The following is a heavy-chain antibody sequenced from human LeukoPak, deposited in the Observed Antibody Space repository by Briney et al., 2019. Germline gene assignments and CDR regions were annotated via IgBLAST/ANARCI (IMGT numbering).Heavy chain of an antibody. V-gene: IGHV1-24*01. D-gene: IGHD5-18*01. CDR3: ASLGGYSYGYYFEY. CDR2: FDPEDGEA. J-gene: IGHJ4*02. Sequence: ASVKVSCKVSGYTLTELSMHWVRQAPGKGPEWMGGFDPEDGEAIYAQKFQGRVTMTEDKSTDTAYMELSSLRSEGTAVYYCASLGGYSYGYYFEYWGQGTLVTVSS. CDR1: GYTLTELS.